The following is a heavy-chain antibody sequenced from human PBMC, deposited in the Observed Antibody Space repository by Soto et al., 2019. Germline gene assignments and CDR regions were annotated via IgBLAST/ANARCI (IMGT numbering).Heavy chain of an antibody. CDR2: INHSGST. V-gene: IGHV4-34*01. CDR3: ASSRSRAYGSGSRMAGPRWFDP. CDR1: GGSFSGYY. J-gene: IGHJ5*02. D-gene: IGHD3-10*01. Sequence: QVQLQQWGAGLLKPSETLSLTCAVYGGSFSGYYWSWIRQPPGKGLEWIGEINHSGSTNYNPSLKSGVTISVDTSKNQFSLKLSSVTAADTAVYYCASSRSRAYGSGSRMAGPRWFDPWGQGTLVTVSS.